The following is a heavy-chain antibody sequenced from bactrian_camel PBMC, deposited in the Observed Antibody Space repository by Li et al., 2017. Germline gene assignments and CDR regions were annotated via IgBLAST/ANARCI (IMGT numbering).Heavy chain of an antibody. V-gene: IGHV3S7*01. Sequence: VQLVESGGGLVQPGGSLRLSCAASGFKMSTAFMSWVRQAPGKGLEWVSSINSDGTTAYYADSVKGRFTISRDNAGDTLYLQMNSLNPDDTGMYFCAADSWGYCWFQTKYNYWGQGTQVTVS. D-gene: IGHD1*01. CDR2: INSDGTTA. J-gene: IGHJ4*01. CDR1: GFKMSTAF. CDR3: AADSWGYCWFQTKYNY.